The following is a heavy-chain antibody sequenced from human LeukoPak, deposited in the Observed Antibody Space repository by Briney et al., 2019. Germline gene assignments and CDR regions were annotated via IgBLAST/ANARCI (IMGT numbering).Heavy chain of an antibody. CDR1: GFTFNNYA. V-gene: IGHV3-23*01. J-gene: IGHJ4*02. CDR2: ISGGGETT. Sequence: PGGSLRLSCAASGFTFNNYAMNWVRQAPGKGLEWVSSISGGGETTYYADSAKGRFTISTDNSQNTLCLQMNSLRAEDTAVYYCARDYADYVGYFFFDYWGQGTLVTVSS. D-gene: IGHD4-17*01. CDR3: ARDYADYVGYFFFDY.